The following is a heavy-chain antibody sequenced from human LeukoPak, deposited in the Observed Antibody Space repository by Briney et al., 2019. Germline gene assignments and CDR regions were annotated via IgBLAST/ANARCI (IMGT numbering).Heavy chain of an antibody. J-gene: IGHJ4*02. Sequence: SQTLSLTCTVSGGSISSGGYYWSWIRQHPGKGLEWIGYIYYSGSTYYNPSLKSRVTISVDTPKNQFSLKLSSVTAADTAVYYCARDSVGPEGSHFDYWGQGTLVTVSS. V-gene: IGHV4-31*03. CDR1: GGSISSGGYY. CDR2: IYYSGST. CDR3: ARDSVGPEGSHFDY. D-gene: IGHD2-15*01.